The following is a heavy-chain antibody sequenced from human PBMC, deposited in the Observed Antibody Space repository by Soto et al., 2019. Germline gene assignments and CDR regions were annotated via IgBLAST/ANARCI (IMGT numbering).Heavy chain of an antibody. V-gene: IGHV1-18*01. J-gene: IGHJ4*02. CDR2: ISAYNGNT. CDR1: GYTFTSYG. D-gene: IGHD2-15*01. Sequence: ASVKVSFKASGYTFTSYGISWVRQAPGQGLEWMGWISAYNGNTNYAQKLQGRVTMTTDTSTSTAYMELRSLRSDDTAVYYCARVDIVVVVAANTADYWGQGTLVTVSS. CDR3: ARVDIVVVVAANTADY.